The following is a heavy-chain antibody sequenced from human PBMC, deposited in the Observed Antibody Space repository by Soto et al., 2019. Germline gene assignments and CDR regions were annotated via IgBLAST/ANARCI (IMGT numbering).Heavy chain of an antibody. V-gene: IGHV1-69*13. CDR2: IIPIFGTA. Sequence: ASVKVSCKASGGTFSSYAISWVRQAPGQGLEWMGGIIPIFGTANYAQKFQGRVTITADESTSTAYMELSSLRSEDTAVYYCAKKRGYSYGFYYYYYGMDVWGQGTTVTVS. D-gene: IGHD5-18*01. J-gene: IGHJ6*02. CDR3: AKKRGYSYGFYYYYYGMDV. CDR1: GGTFSSYA.